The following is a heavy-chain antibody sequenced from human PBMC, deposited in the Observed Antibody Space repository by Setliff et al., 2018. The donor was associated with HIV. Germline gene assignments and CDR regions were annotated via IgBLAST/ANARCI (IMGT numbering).Heavy chain of an antibody. J-gene: IGHJ2*01. CDR1: GYTFTGYY. Sequence: GASVKVSCKASGYTFTGYYMHWVRQAPGQGLEWMGRINPNSGGTNYAQKFQGRVTVTMDIPKDTAYMELRVLTPDDTAVYYCARGHHFYWYFDLWGPGTLVTVSS. CDR2: INPNSGGT. V-gene: IGHV1-2*06. CDR3: ARGHHFYWYFDL.